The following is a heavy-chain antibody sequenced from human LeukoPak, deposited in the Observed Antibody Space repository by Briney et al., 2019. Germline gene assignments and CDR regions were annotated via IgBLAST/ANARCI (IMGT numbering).Heavy chain of an antibody. J-gene: IGHJ4*02. CDR1: GFTFNNYA. Sequence: GGSLRLSCAASGFTFNNYAMSWVRQAPGKGLEWVSAISGSGGSTYYADSVKGRFTISRDNSKNTLYLQMNSLRAEDTAVYYCAKGRVYGDYGLGYWGQGTLVTVSS. CDR2: ISGSGGST. D-gene: IGHD4-17*01. V-gene: IGHV3-23*01. CDR3: AKGRVYGDYGLGY.